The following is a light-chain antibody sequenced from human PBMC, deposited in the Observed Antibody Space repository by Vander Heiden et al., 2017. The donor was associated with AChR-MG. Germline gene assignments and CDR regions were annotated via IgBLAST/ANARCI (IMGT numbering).Light chain of an antibody. J-gene: IGLJ3*02. CDR3: SSYAGSNNWV. V-gene: IGLV2-8*01. CDR2: EVS. CDR1: SSDVGGYNY. Sequence: QPALTQPPSASGSPGQSVTISCTGTSSDVGGYNYVSWYQQHPGKAPKLMIYEVSKRPSGVPDRFSGSKSGNTASLTVSGLQAEDEAYYYCSSYAGSNNWVFGGGTKLTVL.